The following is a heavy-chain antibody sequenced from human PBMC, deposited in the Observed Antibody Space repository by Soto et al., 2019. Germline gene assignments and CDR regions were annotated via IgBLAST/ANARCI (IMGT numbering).Heavy chain of an antibody. CDR2: ISYDGSNK. CDR3: AKDPRLDILTGPFDY. CDR1: GFTFSSYV. D-gene: IGHD3-9*01. V-gene: IGHV3-30*18. Sequence: QVQLVESGGGVVQPGRSLRLSCAASGFTFSSYVMHWVRQAPGKGLEWVAVISYDGSNKYYADSVKGRFTISRDNSKNTLYLQMTSLRAEDTAVYYCAKDPRLDILTGPFDYWCQGTLVTVSS. J-gene: IGHJ4*02.